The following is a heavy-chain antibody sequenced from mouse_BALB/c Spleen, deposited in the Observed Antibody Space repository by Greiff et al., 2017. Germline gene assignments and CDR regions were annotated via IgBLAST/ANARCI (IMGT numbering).Heavy chain of an antibody. CDR2: ISDGGSYT. CDR1: GFTFSDYY. CDR3: ARDHTTGYYAMDY. V-gene: IGHV5-4*02. J-gene: IGHJ4*01. D-gene: IGHD1-1*01. Sequence: EVQLVESGGGLVKPGGSLKLSCAASGFTFSDYYMYWVRQTPEKRLEWVATISDGGSYTYYPDSVKGRFTISRDNAKNNLYLQMSSLKSEDTAMYYCARDHTTGYYAMDYWGQGTSVTVSS.